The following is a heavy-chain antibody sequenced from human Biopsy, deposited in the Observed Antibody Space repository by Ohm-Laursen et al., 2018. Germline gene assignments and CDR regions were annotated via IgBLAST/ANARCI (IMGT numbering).Heavy chain of an antibody. CDR1: GFIFSTYT. Sequence: GQTLSLTCAASGFIFSTYTMNWGRQAPGEGLEWVSSISSRSSDIYYADSVKGRFTISRDNAKNSLFLHMNSLRAEDTAVYYCARESALKWYQSLSYFNGMDVWGQGTTVTVSS. J-gene: IGHJ6*02. D-gene: IGHD2-2*01. V-gene: IGHV3-21*01. CDR2: ISSRSSDI. CDR3: ARESALKWYQSLSYFNGMDV.